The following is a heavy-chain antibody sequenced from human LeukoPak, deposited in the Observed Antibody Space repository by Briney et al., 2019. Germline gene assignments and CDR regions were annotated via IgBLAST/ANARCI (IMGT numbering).Heavy chain of an antibody. D-gene: IGHD3-3*01. CDR2: MNPNSGNT. J-gene: IGHJ5*02. CDR1: GYTFTSYD. Sequence: ASVKVSCKASGYTFTSYDINWVRQATGQGLEWMGWMNPNSGNTGYAQKFQGRVTMTRNTSIRTAYMELTSLRSEATAVYYCARGARHRLFGVVITNNWFDPWGQGTLVTVSS. V-gene: IGHV1-8*01. CDR3: ARGARHRLFGVVITNNWFDP.